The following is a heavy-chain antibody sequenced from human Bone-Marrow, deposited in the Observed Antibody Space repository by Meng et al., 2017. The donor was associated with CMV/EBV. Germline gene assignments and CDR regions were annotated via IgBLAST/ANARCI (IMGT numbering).Heavy chain of an antibody. CDR3: ARVGGTYCSSTSCYGNWFDP. V-gene: IGHV4-39*07. CDR2: IYYSGST. Sequence: SSSYWGWILPPPGKGLEWIGSIYYSGSTYYNPSLKSRVTISVDTSKNQFSLKLSSVTAADTAVYYCARVGGTYCSSTSCYGNWFDPWGQGTLVTVSS. D-gene: IGHD2-2*01. CDR1: SSSY. J-gene: IGHJ5*02.